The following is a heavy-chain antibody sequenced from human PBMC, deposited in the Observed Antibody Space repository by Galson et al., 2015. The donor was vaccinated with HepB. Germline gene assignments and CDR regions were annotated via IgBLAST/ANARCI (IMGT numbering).Heavy chain of an antibody. J-gene: IGHJ6*03. CDR2: ISGSGGST. CDR1: GFTFSSYA. D-gene: IGHD3-10*01. V-gene: IGHV3-23*01. CDR3: ARRDMVRGVGRYYSYYMDV. Sequence: SLRLSCAASGFTFSSYAMSWVRQAPGKGLEWVSTISGSGGSTCYADSVEGRFTISRDNSKNTLYLQMNSLRAEDTAVFFCARRDMVRGVGRYYSYYMDVWGKGTTVTVSS.